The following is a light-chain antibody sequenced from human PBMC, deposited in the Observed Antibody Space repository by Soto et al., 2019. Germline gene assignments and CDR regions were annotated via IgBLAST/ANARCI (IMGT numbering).Light chain of an antibody. CDR3: SSTAGNNNLV. J-gene: IGLJ3*02. CDR1: SSDVGGHNY. V-gene: IGLV2-8*01. CDR2: EVS. Sequence: QSVLTQSPSASGSPGQSVTISCTGTSSDVGGHNYVSWYQHHPGKAPKLIIYEVSKRPSGVPDRFSGSKSANTASLTVSGIQAEDEAFYYCSSTAGNNNLVFGGGTKLTVL.